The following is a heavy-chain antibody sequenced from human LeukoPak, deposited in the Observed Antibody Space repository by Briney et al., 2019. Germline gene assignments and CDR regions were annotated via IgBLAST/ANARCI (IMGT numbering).Heavy chain of an antibody. Sequence: PSETLSLTCTVSGGSISNNNYYWGWIRQPPGKGLEWIGSMYYSGSTYYNPSLKSRVTISVDTSKNQFSLKLSSVTAADTAVYYCARDRYDSSGYYTYYYMDVWGKGTTVTVSS. D-gene: IGHD3-22*01. CDR2: MYYSGST. J-gene: IGHJ6*03. V-gene: IGHV4-39*02. CDR1: GGSISNNNYY. CDR3: ARDRYDSSGYYTYYYMDV.